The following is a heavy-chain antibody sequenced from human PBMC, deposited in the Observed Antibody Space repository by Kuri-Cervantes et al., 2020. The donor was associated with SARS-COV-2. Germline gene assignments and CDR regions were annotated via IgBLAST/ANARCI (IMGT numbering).Heavy chain of an antibody. CDR3: AREKGDCSSTSCSDISFDY. V-gene: IGHV4-39*07. D-gene: IGHD2-2*01. J-gene: IGHJ4*02. CDR1: GCSISSSSYY. CDR2: IYYSGST. Sequence: SETLSLTCTVSGCSISSSSYYWGWIRQPPGRGLEWSGSIYYSGSTYYNPPLKSRVTISVDRSKNQFSLKLSSVTAADTAVYYCAREKGDCSSTSCSDISFDYWGQGTLVTVSS.